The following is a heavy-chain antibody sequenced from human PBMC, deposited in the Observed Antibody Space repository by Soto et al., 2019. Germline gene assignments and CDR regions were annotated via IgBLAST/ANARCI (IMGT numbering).Heavy chain of an antibody. Sequence: SETLSLTCSVSGASIAGSSYWSWIRQPAGKGLEWIGRFSLSGTTNYSPSLRSRVTMSADVSKNQFSLRLTSVTAADTALYYCARGMTPPGAPAWYYFDSWGQGALVTVSS. J-gene: IGHJ4*02. D-gene: IGHD2-8*02. CDR3: ARGMTPPGAPAWYYFDS. CDR2: FSLSGTT. V-gene: IGHV4-4*07. CDR1: GASIAGSSY.